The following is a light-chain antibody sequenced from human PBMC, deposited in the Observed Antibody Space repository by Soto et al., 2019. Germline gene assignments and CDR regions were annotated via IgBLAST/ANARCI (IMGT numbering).Light chain of an antibody. CDR2: GAS. V-gene: IGKV3-20*01. Sequence: EIVLTQSPGTLSLSPGERATLSCRASQSVSSSYLAWYQQNPGQAPRLLIYGASSRATGIPARFSGSGSGTDFTLTISRLEPEDFAVYYCQQYGSSPQTFGQGTKVDIK. CDR3: QQYGSSPQT. J-gene: IGKJ1*01. CDR1: QSVSSSY.